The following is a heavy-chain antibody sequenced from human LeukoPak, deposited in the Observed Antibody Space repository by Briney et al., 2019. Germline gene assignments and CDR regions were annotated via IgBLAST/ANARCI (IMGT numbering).Heavy chain of an antibody. V-gene: IGHV3-21*01. Sequence: PGGSLRLSCAASGFTFSSYSMNWVRQAPGKGLEWVSSISSSSSYIYYADSVKGRFTTSRDNAKNSLYLQMNSLRAEDTAVYYCARDGLAGTDYWGQGTLVTVSS. J-gene: IGHJ4*02. CDR3: ARDGLAGTDY. D-gene: IGHD6-19*01. CDR2: ISSSSSYI. CDR1: GFTFSSYS.